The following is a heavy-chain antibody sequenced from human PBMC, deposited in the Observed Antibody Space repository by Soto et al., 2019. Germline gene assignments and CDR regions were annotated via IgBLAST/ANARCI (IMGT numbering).Heavy chain of an antibody. CDR2: VNRNSGNI. D-gene: IGHD3-16*01. V-gene: IGHV1-8*01. Sequence: VQLLQSGAEVKKLGASVKVSCKTSGFTFTSYDINWVRQAPGQVVVWLGWVNRNSGNIDYAQKFPGKVTMTRNTAISTSYMELSSLRSEDTVVYYCARVPFVHCVGCVPFDYWGQGTLVTVSS. CDR3: ARVPFVHCVGCVPFDY. CDR1: GFTFTSYD. J-gene: IGHJ4*02.